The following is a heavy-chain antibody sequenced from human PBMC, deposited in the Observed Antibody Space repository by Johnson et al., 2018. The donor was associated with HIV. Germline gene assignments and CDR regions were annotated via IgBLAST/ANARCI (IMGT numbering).Heavy chain of an antibody. V-gene: IGHV3-33*01. CDR1: GFTFSSYG. CDR3: AREVGSWYSSSSGAFDI. Sequence: QVQLVESGGGVVQPGRSLRLSCAASGFTFSSYGMHWVRQSPGKGLEWMTLIRYDGSNKYYAESVKGRFTISRDNAKNSLYLQLNSLRAGDTAVYYWAREVGSWYSSSSGAFDIWGQGTMVTVSS. J-gene: IGHJ3*02. D-gene: IGHD6-6*01. CDR2: IRYDGSNK.